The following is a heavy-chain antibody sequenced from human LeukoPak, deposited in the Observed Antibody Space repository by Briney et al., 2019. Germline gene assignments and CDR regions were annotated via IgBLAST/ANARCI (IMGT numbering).Heavy chain of an antibody. CDR3: AKDLLSQQVARCFDY. Sequence: GGSLRLSCAASRFTFSNYAMSWVRQAPGEGLEWVSAITGGGGSTYYAESVKGRFTISRDNSKNTLYLQMSSLRAEDTAVYYCAKDLLSQQVARCFDYWGQGTLVTVSS. V-gene: IGHV3-23*01. J-gene: IGHJ4*02. CDR2: ITGGGGST. D-gene: IGHD6-13*01. CDR1: RFTFSNYA.